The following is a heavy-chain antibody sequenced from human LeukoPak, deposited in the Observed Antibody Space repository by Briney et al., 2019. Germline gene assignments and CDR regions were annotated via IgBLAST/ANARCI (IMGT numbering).Heavy chain of an antibody. D-gene: IGHD1-7*01. V-gene: IGHV4-34*01. J-gene: IGHJ3*02. CDR2: INHSGST. CDR3: ARWCRTTRAFDI. Sequence: SETLSLTCAVYGGSFSGYYWSWIRQPPGKGLEWIEEINHSGSTNYNPSLKSRVTISVDTSKNQFSLKLSSVTAADTAVYYCARWCRTTRAFDIWGQGTMVTVSS. CDR1: GGSFSGYY.